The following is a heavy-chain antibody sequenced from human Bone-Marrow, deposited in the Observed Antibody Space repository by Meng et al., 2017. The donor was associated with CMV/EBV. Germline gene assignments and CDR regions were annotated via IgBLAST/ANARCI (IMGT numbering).Heavy chain of an antibody. CDR2: ISAYNGNT. D-gene: IGHD6-19*01. CDR3: ARVGWLVPSSGFDY. J-gene: IGHJ4*02. V-gene: IGHV1-18*01. Sequence: QVQLGQAGNEVKKPGAPVKVSCKTSGYTFTSYGISWVRQAPGQGLEWMGWISAYNGNTNYAQKLQGRVTMTTDTSTSTAYMELRSLRSDDTAVYYCARVGWLVPSSGFDYWGQGTLVTVSS. CDR1: GYTFTSYG.